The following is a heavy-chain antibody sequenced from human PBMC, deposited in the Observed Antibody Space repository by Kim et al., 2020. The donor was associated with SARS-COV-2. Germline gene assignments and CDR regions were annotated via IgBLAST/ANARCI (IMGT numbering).Heavy chain of an antibody. CDR1: GGSINGSY. J-gene: IGHJ4*02. CDR2: YDNGGP. CDR3: FRGSGWYRETD. V-gene: IGHV4-59*03. Sequence: SETLSLTCSVSGGSINGSYYPWGRMARARGQERIGYDNGGPYYNPSLSSRVTVSIDTSKNQFSLMLTSVTAADTAVYYCFRGSGWYRETDWGQGTLVTVSS. D-gene: IGHD1-26*01.